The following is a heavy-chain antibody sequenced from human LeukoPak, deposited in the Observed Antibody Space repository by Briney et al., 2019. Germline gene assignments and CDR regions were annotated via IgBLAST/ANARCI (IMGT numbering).Heavy chain of an antibody. CDR2: IYDSGTT. CDR3: ARGDAFSGSYSSWASGDGFDI. Sequence: SETLSLTCSVSGYSITSISYWGWIRQPPGKGLEWIAGIYDSGTTYYNPSLKSRVTISVDTSKNQFSLKLNSVTAADTAVYYCARGDAFSGSYSSWASGDGFDIWGQGTMVIVSS. J-gene: IGHJ3*02. V-gene: IGHV4-38-2*02. CDR1: GYSITSISY. D-gene: IGHD1-26*01.